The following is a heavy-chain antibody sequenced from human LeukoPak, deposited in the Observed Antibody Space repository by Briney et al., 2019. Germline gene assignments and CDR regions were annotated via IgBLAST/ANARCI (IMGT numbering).Heavy chain of an antibody. CDR3: ARDRSRDYYDSSGYLGY. V-gene: IGHV3-20*04. J-gene: IGHJ4*02. Sequence: GGSLRLSCAASGFTFNDYGMSWVRQAPGKGLEWVSGINWNGGRTGYADSMKGRFIISRDNAKNSLYLQMNSLRAEDTAVYYCARDRSRDYYDSSGYLGYWGQGTLVTVSS. CDR2: INWNGGRT. D-gene: IGHD3-22*01. CDR1: GFTFNDYG.